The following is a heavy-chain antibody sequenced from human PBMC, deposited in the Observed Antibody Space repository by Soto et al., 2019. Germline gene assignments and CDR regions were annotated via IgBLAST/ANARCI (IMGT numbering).Heavy chain of an antibody. J-gene: IGHJ5*02. Sequence: QVQLVESGGGVVQPGRSLRLSCAGSGFTFSSYGTHWVRQAPGKGLEWVAVVSSGGETTYYADSVKGLCTISRDNSKNTMYLQMRRLSPADTALYYCVKEGVIVVGPVAGPVAFAFDPWGQGTLLTVSS. CDR3: VKEGVIVVGPVAGPVAFAFDP. D-gene: IGHD2-2*01. CDR2: VSSGGETT. V-gene: IGHV3-30*18. CDR1: GFTFSSYG.